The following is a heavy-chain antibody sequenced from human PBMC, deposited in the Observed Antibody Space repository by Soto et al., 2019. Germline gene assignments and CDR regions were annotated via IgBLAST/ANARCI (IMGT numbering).Heavy chain of an antibody. V-gene: IGHV3-33*01. D-gene: IGHD6-19*01. Sequence: PVGSLRLSCVASGFTFSSFGIHWVRQAPGKGLEWVAIIWYDGSNKYYADSVKGRFTISRDNSKNTLYLQMNSLRAEDTAVYYCARVGSGWELDYWGQGTLVTVSS. CDR1: GFTFSSFG. CDR2: IWYDGSNK. J-gene: IGHJ4*02. CDR3: ARVGSGWELDY.